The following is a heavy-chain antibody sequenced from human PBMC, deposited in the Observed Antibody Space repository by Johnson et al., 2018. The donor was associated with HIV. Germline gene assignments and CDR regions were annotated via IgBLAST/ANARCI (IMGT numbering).Heavy chain of an antibody. V-gene: IGHV3-9*01. J-gene: IGHJ3*02. CDR2: INWNGGST. CDR3: AKDTSSAGVNAFDM. CDR1: GFTFEDYA. Sequence: EVQLVESGGGLVQPGGSLRLRCAASGFTFEDYAMHWVRQAPGKGLEWVSGINWNGGSTGYADSVKGRFTISRDNAKNSLYLQMNSLRADDTALYYCAKDTSSAGVNAFDMWGQGTLVTVSS. D-gene: IGHD6-13*01.